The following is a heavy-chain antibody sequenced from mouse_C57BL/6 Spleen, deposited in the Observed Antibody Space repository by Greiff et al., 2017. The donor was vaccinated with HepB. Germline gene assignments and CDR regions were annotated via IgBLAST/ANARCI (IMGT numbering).Heavy chain of an antibody. V-gene: IGHV1-53*01. CDR2: INPSNGGT. Sequence: VQLQQSGTELVKPGASVKLSCKASGYTFTSYWMHWVKQRPGQGLEWIGNINPSNGGTNYNEKFKSKATLTVDKSSSTAYMQLSSLTSEDSAVYYCARTGYGYDRGHAMDYWGQGTSVTVSS. J-gene: IGHJ4*01. CDR3: ARTGYGYDRGHAMDY. CDR1: GYTFTSYW. D-gene: IGHD2-2*01.